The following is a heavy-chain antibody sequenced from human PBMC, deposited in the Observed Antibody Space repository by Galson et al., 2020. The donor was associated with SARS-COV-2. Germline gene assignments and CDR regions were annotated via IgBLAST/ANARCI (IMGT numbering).Heavy chain of an antibody. D-gene: IGHD2-15*01. CDR2: INWNGGST. CDR3: ARGVVVAATPRAVDY. V-gene: IGHV3-20*01. J-gene: IGHJ4*02. Sequence: GGSLRLSCAASGFTFDDYGMSWVRQAPGKGLEWVSGINWNGGSTGYADSVKGRFTISRDNAKNSLYLQMNSLRAEDTALYHCARGVVVAATPRAVDYWGQGTLVTVSS. CDR1: GFTFDDYG.